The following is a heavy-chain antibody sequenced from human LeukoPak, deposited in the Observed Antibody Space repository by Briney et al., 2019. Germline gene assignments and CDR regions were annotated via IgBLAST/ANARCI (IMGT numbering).Heavy chain of an antibody. CDR1: GFTFSSYA. J-gene: IGHJ5*02. V-gene: IGHV3-23*01. Sequence: GGSLRLSCAASGFTFSSYAMSWVRHAPGEGLEWVSAISDSGGTTYYADSVKGRFTISRDNSKNTLYLQMNSLRGEDTAVYYCAKLTRGYCSSTACPNWFDPWSQGTLVTVSS. CDR3: AKLTRGYCSSTACPNWFDP. CDR2: ISDSGGTT. D-gene: IGHD2-2*01.